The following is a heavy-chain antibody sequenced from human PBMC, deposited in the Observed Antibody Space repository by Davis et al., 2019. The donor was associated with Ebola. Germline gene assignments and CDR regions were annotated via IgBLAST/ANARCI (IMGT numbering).Heavy chain of an antibody. CDR1: GFTFRTYD. CDR3: ARAQFGDVVLDY. Sequence: PGGSLRLSCAASGFTFRTYDMHWVRQTTGKGLEWVSVIGTAGDTYYRGPVKGRFTISRENARNSLYLQMNSLTAGDTAVYYCARAQFGDVVLDYWGQGTLVTVSS. J-gene: IGHJ4*02. CDR2: IGTAGDT. V-gene: IGHV3-13*01. D-gene: IGHD4-17*01.